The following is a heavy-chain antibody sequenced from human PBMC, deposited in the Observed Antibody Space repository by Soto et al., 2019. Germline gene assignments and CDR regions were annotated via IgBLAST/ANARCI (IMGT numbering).Heavy chain of an antibody. CDR3: ATGVRWSGYYTWDY. Sequence: GASLKVSCKVSGYTLTELSMHWVRQAPGKGLEWMGGFDPEDGETIYAQKFQGRVTMTEDTSTDTAYMELSSLRSEDTAVYYCATGVRWSGYYTWDYWGQGTLVTVSS. J-gene: IGHJ4*02. V-gene: IGHV1-24*01. D-gene: IGHD3-3*01. CDR1: GYTLTELS. CDR2: FDPEDGET.